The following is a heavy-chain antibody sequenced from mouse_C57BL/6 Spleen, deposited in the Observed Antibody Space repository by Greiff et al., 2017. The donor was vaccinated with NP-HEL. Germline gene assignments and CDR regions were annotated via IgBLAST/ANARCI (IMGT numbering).Heavy chain of an antibody. CDR1: GYTFTDYY. Sequence: VQLQQSGPELVKPGASVKISFKASGYTFTDYYPNWVKQSHGKSLEWIGDINPNNGGTSYNQKFKGKATLTVDKSSSTAYMELRSLTSEDSAVYYCARGGLGRRFAYWGQGTLVTVSA. CDR3: ARGGLGRRFAY. J-gene: IGHJ3*01. CDR2: INPNNGGT. D-gene: IGHD3-3*01. V-gene: IGHV1-26*01.